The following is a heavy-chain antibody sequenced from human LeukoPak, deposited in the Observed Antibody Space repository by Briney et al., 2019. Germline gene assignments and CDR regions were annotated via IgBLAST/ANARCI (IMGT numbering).Heavy chain of an antibody. CDR2: IRRKTDGETT. J-gene: IGHJ4*02. CDR3: ATASSGLFY. D-gene: IGHD3-16*01. CDR1: GLTFSNAW. Sequence: PGGSLRLSRAASGLTFSNAWMSWVRQAPGEGLEWVGRIRRKTDGETTEYVAPVKGRFTISRDDSKNTLYLQMNSLKTEDTGVYYCATASSGLFYWGQGALVTVSS. V-gene: IGHV3-15*01.